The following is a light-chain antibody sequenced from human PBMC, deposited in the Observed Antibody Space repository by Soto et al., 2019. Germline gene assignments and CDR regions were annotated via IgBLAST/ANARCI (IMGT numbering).Light chain of an antibody. CDR2: DAS. J-gene: IGKJ2*01. CDR3: QQNNPNSAT. Sequence: DIQMTQSPSTLSASVGDRVTIACRASQSIGGWLAWYQQKPGKAPKLLIYDASNLESGVPSRFSGSGSGTEFTLTISSLQPDDFATYYCQQNNPNSATFGQGTKLEIK. CDR1: QSIGGW. V-gene: IGKV1-5*01.